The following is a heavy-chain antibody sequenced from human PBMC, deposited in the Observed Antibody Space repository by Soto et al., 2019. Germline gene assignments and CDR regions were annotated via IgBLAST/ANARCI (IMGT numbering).Heavy chain of an antibody. V-gene: IGHV1-46*01. CDR1: GYTFTSYY. CDR3: VRGNIIVATIRDYYYYYMDV. J-gene: IGHJ6*03. D-gene: IGHD5-12*01. Sequence: QVQLVQSGAEVKKPGASVKVSCKASGYTFTSYYMHWVRQAPGQGLEWMGIINPSGGGTTYAQKFQGRVTMTRDTSTSTVFMELGSLRSEDTAVYYCVRGNIIVATIRDYYYYYMDVWGKGTTVTVSS. CDR2: INPSGGGT.